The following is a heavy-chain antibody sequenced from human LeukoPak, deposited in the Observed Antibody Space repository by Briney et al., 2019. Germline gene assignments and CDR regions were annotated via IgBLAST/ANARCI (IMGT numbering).Heavy chain of an antibody. CDR3: ARARREMVDY. J-gene: IGHJ4*02. D-gene: IGHD5-24*01. V-gene: IGHV4-38-2*02. Sequence: SETLSLTCTVSGYSISSGYYWGWIRQPPGKGLEWIGSIYHSGSTYYNPSLKSRVTISVDTSKNQFFLKLSSVTAADTAVYYCARARREMVDYWGQGTLVTVSS. CDR2: IYHSGST. CDR1: GYSISSGYY.